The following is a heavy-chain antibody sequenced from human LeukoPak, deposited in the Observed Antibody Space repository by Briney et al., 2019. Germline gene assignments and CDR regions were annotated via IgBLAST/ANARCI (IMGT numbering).Heavy chain of an antibody. D-gene: IGHD2-8*02. CDR3: AKDTGILSYFDY. J-gene: IGHJ4*02. CDR1: GFTFSSYG. V-gene: IGHV3-30*02. CDR2: IRYDGSNK. Sequence: TGGSLRLSCAASGFTFSSYGMHWVRQAPGKGLEWVAFIRYDGSNKYYADPVKGRFTISRDNSKNTLYLQMNSLRAEDTAVYYCAKDTGILSYFDYWGQGTLVTVSS.